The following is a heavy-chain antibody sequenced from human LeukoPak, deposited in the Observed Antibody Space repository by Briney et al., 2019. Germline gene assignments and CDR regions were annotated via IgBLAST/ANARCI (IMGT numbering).Heavy chain of an antibody. CDR1: GFTFSSYG. CDR3: AKVTVGATLVRDAFDI. CDR2: ISYDGSNK. J-gene: IGHJ3*02. D-gene: IGHD1-26*01. Sequence: GSLRLSCAASGFTFSSYGMHWVRRAPGKGLEWVAVISYDGSNKYYADSVKGRFTISRDNSKNTLYLQMNSLRAEDTAVYYCAKVTVGATLVRDAFDIWGQGTMVTVSS. V-gene: IGHV3-30*18.